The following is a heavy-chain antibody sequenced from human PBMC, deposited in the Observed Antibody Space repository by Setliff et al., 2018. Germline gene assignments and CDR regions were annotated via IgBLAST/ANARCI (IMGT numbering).Heavy chain of an antibody. J-gene: IGHJ4*02. D-gene: IGHD3-10*01. Sequence: GGSLRLSCAASGFTFSSYGMHWVRQAPGKGLEWVAFIRYDGSNKDYADSVKGRFTISRDNSKNAVYLQMSSLRTEDTAVYYCRLWFGELLRDYWGQGTLVTVSS. CDR3: RLWFGELLRDY. CDR2: IRYDGSNK. CDR1: GFTFSSYG. V-gene: IGHV3-30*02.